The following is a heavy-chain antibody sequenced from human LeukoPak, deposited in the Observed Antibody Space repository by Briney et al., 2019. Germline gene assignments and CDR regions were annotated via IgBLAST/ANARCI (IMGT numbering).Heavy chain of an antibody. CDR1: GGSISSSSYY. J-gene: IGHJ3*02. V-gene: IGHV4-39*07. CDR3: ARLYYYDSSGYPVDAFDI. D-gene: IGHD3-22*01. Sequence: SETLSLTCTVSGGSISSSSYYWGWIRQPPGKGLEWIGSIYYSGSTYYNPSLKSRVTISVDTSKNQFSLKLSSVTAADTAVYYCARLYYYDSSGYPVDAFDIWGQGTMVTVSS. CDR2: IYYSGST.